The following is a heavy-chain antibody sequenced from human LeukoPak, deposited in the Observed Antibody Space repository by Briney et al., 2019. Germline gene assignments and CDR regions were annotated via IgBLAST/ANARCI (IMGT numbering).Heavy chain of an antibody. J-gene: IGHJ5*02. CDR1: VYTFTSYD. V-gene: IGHV1-8*03. CDR2: MNPNSGNT. CDR3: ARLIAAAGTVNWFDP. Sequence: ASVTVSFKASVYTFTSYDINWVRQATGQGLEWMGWMNPNSGNTGYAQKFQGRVTITRNTSISTAYMELSSLRSEDTAVYYCARLIAAAGTVNWFDPWGQGTLVTVSS. D-gene: IGHD6-13*01.